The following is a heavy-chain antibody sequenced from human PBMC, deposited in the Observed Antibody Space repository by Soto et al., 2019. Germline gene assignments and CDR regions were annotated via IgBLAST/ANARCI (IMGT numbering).Heavy chain of an antibody. V-gene: IGHV3-74*01. D-gene: IGHD6-13*01. CDR1: GYTFTAYY. CDR2: IYNDGTYA. CDR3: TRGPRATSAGTSAH. J-gene: IGHJ4*02. Sequence: SCKASGYTFTAYYMHWVRQVPGKGPVWVARIYNDGTYADYADSVKGRFTISRDNAKDTLYLQMNDLRAEDSALYHCTRGPRATSAGTSAHWGQGTLVTVSS.